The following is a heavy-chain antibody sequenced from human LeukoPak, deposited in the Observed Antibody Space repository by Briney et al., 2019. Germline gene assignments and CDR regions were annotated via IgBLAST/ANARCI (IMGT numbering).Heavy chain of an antibody. CDR2: INHSGST. V-gene: IGHV4-34*01. CDR3: ARDSRGWEHGAFDI. Sequence: SETLSLTCAVYGGSFSGYYWSWIRQPPGKGLEWIGEINHSGSTNYNPSLKSRVTISVDTSKNQFSLKLSSVTAADTALYYCARDSRGWEHGAFDIWGQGTMVTVSS. D-gene: IGHD1-26*01. CDR1: GGSFSGYY. J-gene: IGHJ3*02.